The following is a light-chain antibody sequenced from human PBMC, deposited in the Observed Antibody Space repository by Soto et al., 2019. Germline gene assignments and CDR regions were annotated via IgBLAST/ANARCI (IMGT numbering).Light chain of an antibody. CDR2: SND. Sequence: QAVLTQPASVSGSPGQSITISCTGTSSDVGSYHLVSWYQQHPGKAPKLLMYSNDQRWSGVPDRFSGSKSGTSASLAISGLQSEDEADYYCAVWDDSLDGVVFGGGTKVTVL. CDR1: SSDVGSYHL. V-gene: IGLV2-14*02. CDR3: AVWDDSLDGVV. J-gene: IGLJ2*01.